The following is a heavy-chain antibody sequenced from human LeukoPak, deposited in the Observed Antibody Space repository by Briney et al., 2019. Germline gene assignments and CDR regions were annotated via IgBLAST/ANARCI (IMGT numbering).Heavy chain of an antibody. Sequence: SQCLSPTWTVSGASVSSSYCGWIRQPPGKWRGWNGYIYDSGSTNYNPSLKSRVTISVDTSKYQLSLKLSSVTAADTAVYYCARVEYYYDSSGYYYNRYFQHWGQGTLVTVSS. CDR3: ARVEYYYDSSGYYYNRYFQH. CDR1: GASVSSSY. V-gene: IGHV4-59*02. J-gene: IGHJ1*01. D-gene: IGHD3-22*01. CDR2: IYDSGST.